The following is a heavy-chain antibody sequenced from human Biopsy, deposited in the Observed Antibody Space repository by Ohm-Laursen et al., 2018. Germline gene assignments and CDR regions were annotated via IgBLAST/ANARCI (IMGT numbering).Heavy chain of an antibody. CDR3: ARLASWYGFLSFFYF. V-gene: IGHV1-46*01. Sequence: SSVKVSCKASGYSFTRYYMHWVRQAPGQGLEWMGMINPSGSTTSYPQIFQGRVTMTRDSSQSTVYMELSSLRSADTAVYFCARLASWYGFLSFFYFWGLLTLVTVSS. J-gene: IGHJ4*02. D-gene: IGHD6-13*01. CDR1: GYSFTRYY. CDR2: INPSGSTT.